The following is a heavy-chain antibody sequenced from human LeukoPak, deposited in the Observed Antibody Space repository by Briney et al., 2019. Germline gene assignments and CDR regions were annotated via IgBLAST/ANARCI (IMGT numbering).Heavy chain of an antibody. CDR1: GFTFSNYA. Sequence: GGSLRLSCAASGFTFSNYAMSWVRQAPGKGLEWVSGTSGSGGSTYYADSVKCRLTISRDNSKNTLYLQMDSLRAEDTAVYYCAKVGIRISLIVVVFTTADDWYFDLWGRGTLVTVSS. D-gene: IGHD3-22*01. CDR3: AKVGIRISLIVVVFTTADDWYFDL. J-gene: IGHJ2*01. V-gene: IGHV3-23*01. CDR2: TSGSGGST.